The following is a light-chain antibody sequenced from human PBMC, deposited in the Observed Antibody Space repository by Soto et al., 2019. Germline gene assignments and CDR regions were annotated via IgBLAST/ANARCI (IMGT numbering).Light chain of an antibody. Sequence: AIQFTQSPSSLSASVGDRVTITCRASQGISSALAWYQQKPGKAPKLLIYDASSLESGVPSRFSGSGSGTDFTLTISSLQPEDFATYYCQQFNSYPPITFGGGTKVEIK. J-gene: IGKJ4*01. CDR2: DAS. CDR1: QGISSA. V-gene: IGKV1-13*02. CDR3: QQFNSYPPIT.